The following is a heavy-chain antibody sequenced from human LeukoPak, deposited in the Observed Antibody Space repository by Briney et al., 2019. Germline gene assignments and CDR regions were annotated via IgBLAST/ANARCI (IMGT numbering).Heavy chain of an antibody. Sequence: ASVKVSCKASGYTFTSYGISWVRQAPGQGLEWMGWISAYNGNTNYAQKLQGRVTMTTETSTSTAYMELRSLRSDDTAVYYCARAIAVAGNYYYYYYGMDVWGQGTTVTVSS. J-gene: IGHJ6*02. V-gene: IGHV1-18*01. CDR1: GYTFTSYG. CDR3: ARAIAVAGNYYYYYYGMDV. D-gene: IGHD6-19*01. CDR2: ISAYNGNT.